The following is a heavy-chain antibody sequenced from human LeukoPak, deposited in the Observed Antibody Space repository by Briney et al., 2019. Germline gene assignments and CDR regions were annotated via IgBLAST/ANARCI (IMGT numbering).Heavy chain of an antibody. Sequence: PGGSLRLSCAASGFIFSDCPMHWVHQAPGKGLESVSAISGNGGDTYYGSSVKGRFTISRDNSKNTLYLQMGSLRAEDMAVYYCAREGTPGTYDYWGQGTLVTVSS. CDR1: GFIFSDCP. CDR3: AREGTPGTYDY. D-gene: IGHD6-13*01. J-gene: IGHJ4*02. CDR2: ISGNGGDT. V-gene: IGHV3-64*01.